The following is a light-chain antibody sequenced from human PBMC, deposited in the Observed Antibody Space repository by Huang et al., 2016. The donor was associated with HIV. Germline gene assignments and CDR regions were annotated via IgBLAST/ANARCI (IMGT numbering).Light chain of an antibody. CDR1: QSVSSN. CDR3: QQYNNWPWT. Sequence: EIVMTQSPATLSVSPGERATLPCRASQSVSSNLAWYQQRPGQAPRLLIYGSSTRATAIPARFSGSGSGTEFTLTISSLQSEDFALYYCQQYNNWPWTFGLGTKVDIK. CDR2: GSS. J-gene: IGKJ1*01. V-gene: IGKV3-15*01.